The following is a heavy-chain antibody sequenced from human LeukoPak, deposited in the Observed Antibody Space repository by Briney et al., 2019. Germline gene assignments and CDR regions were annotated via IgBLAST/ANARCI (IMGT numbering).Heavy chain of an antibody. V-gene: IGHV4-38-2*02. CDR2: IYHSGST. CDR3: ARVPPPIGERYYFDY. D-gene: IGHD1-26*01. CDR1: GYSISSGYY. J-gene: IGHJ4*02. Sequence: SETLSLTCTVSGYSISSGYYWGWIRQPPGKGLEWIGSIYHSGSTYYNPSLESRVTISVDTSKNQFSLKLSSVTAAETAVYYCARVPPPIGERYYFDYWGQGTLVTVYS.